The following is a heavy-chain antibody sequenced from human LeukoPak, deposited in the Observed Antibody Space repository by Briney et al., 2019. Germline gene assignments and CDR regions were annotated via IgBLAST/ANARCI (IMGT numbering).Heavy chain of an antibody. Sequence: SETLSLTCTVSGGSISSGGYYWSWIRQPPGKGLEWIGEINHSGSTNYNPSLKSRVTISVDTSKNQFSLKLSSVTAADTAVYYCAREYCSGGSCLGKDYWGQGTLVTVSS. CDR2: INHSGST. CDR3: AREYCSGGSCLGKDY. J-gene: IGHJ4*02. CDR1: GGSISSGGYY. D-gene: IGHD2-15*01. V-gene: IGHV4-39*07.